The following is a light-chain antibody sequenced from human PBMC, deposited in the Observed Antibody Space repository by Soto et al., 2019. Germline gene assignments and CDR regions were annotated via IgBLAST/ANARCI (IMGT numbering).Light chain of an antibody. CDR3: QQYNNWPPT. Sequence: EIVMTQSPATLSVSPGERATLSCRASQSVTSNLAWYQQKPGQAPRLLIYGASTRATGIPARFSGSGSGTEFTLTISSLQSEDFAVYYCQQYNNWPPTFGQGTLLEIK. CDR2: GAS. CDR1: QSVTSN. J-gene: IGKJ5*01. V-gene: IGKV3-15*01.